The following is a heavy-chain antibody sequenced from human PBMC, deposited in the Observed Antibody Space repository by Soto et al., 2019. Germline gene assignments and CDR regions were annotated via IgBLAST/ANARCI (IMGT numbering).Heavy chain of an antibody. D-gene: IGHD4-17*01. CDR1: GFTFRSHR. V-gene: IGHV3-74*01. Sequence: EVQLVESGGGLVQPGGSLRVSCAASGFTFRSHRIHWVRQAPGKGLEWVSRIDTDGGGTSYADSVKGRFTISTDNAGNAVCLQLNGRRVEDTAVYYCAAVFDVWGQGSLVTVSS. CDR2: IDTDGGGT. CDR3: AAVFDV. J-gene: IGHJ4*02.